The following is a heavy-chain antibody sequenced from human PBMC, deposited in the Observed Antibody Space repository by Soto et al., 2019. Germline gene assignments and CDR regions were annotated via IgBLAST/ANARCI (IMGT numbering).Heavy chain of an antibody. CDR2: IYSGGST. CDR3: ARLVVSDLSFDY. Sequence: EVQLVETGGGLIQPGGSLRLSCAASGFTVSSNYMSWVRQAPGKGLEWVSVIYSGGSTYYADSVKGRFTISRDNSKNTLYLQMNSLRAEDTAVYYCARLVVSDLSFDYWGQGTLVTVSS. V-gene: IGHV3-53*02. J-gene: IGHJ4*02. CDR1: GFTVSSNY. D-gene: IGHD2-15*01.